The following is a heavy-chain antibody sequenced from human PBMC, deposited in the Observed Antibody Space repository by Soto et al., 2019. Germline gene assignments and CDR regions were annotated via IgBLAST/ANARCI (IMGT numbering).Heavy chain of an antibody. CDR2: INHSGSA. J-gene: IGHJ6*02. Sequence: SETLSLTCDVYGGSFSGYIWTWIRQTPGKGLQWIGQINHSGSANYNPSLKSRVTISVHTSNSQFSLELSSVTAADTAVYYCARVRGYYGSGSYYYYYGMDVWGQGTTVTVSS. CDR1: GGSFSGYI. V-gene: IGHV4-34*01. CDR3: ARVRGYYGSGSYYYYYGMDV. D-gene: IGHD3-10*01.